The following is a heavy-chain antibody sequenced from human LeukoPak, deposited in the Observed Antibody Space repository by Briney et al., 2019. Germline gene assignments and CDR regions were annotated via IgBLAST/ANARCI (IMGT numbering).Heavy chain of an antibody. Sequence: GGSLSLSYAASGFTISTYAMSWVRQAPGKGLEWVSAISGGGGSTYYADSVKGRFTISRDNSKNTLYLQMNSLRAEDTAVYYCAQPTEGVIAAAPYYYYAMDVWGQGTTVTVSS. CDR3: AQPTEGVIAAAPYYYYAMDV. CDR1: GFTISTYA. CDR2: ISGGGGST. D-gene: IGHD6-13*01. J-gene: IGHJ6*02. V-gene: IGHV3-23*01.